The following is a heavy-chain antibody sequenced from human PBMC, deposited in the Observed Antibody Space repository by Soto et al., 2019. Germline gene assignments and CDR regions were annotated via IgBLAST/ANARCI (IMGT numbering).Heavy chain of an antibody. CDR1: SGSCISTACC. CDR2: ISHSGGA. CDR3: ARGPTIFGVVTPYHWSAP. V-gene: IGHV4-39*01. D-gene: IGHD3-3*01. Sequence: SVTQCHTCTVSSGSCISTACCRIMIRQPPGKGLEWIGTISHSGGAYYNPSLKSRGTISVDSSKNQFSLQLSSVTAADTAVYYCARGPTIFGVVTPYHWSAPWGQGTLVTVSS. J-gene: IGHJ5*02.